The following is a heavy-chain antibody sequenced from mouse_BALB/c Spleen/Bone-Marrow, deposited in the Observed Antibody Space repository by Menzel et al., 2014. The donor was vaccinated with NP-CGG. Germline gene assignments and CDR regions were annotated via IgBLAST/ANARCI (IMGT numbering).Heavy chain of an antibody. Sequence: VKLVESGVELVRPGTSVKVSCKASGYAFTDYLMEWLKQRPGQGLEWIGVINPGSGSANYNEKFKDKATLTADKSSSTAYMQLSSLTSDDSAVYFCARYDGYFDYWGQGTILTVSS. D-gene: IGHD2-3*01. J-gene: IGHJ2*01. CDR1: GYAFTDYL. V-gene: IGHV1-54*01. CDR2: INPGSGSA. CDR3: ARYDGYFDY.